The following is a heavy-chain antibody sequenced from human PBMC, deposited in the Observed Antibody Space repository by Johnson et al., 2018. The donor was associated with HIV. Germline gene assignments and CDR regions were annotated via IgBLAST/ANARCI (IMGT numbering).Heavy chain of an antibody. CDR2: IKQDGSEK. V-gene: IGHV3-7*01. J-gene: IGHJ3*02. Sequence: VQLVESGGGVVQPGRSLRLFCAASGFTFNSYAMHWVRQAPGKGLEWVANIKQDGSEKYYVDSVKGRFTISRDNATNSLYLQMNSQRAEDTAVYYCARDTGGEYYNFWSGYARGRDAFDIWGQGTMVTVSS. CDR3: ARDTGGEYYNFWSGYARGRDAFDI. D-gene: IGHD3-3*01. CDR1: GFTFNSYA.